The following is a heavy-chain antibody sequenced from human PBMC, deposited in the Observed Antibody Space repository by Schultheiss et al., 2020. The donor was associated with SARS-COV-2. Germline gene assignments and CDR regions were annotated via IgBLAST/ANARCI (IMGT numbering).Heavy chain of an antibody. D-gene: IGHD3-10*01. V-gene: IGHV4-34*01. CDR1: GGSFSGYY. J-gene: IGHJ3*02. CDR2: INHSGST. CDR3: ARGSGRGDAFDI. Sequence: SETLSLTCAVYGGSFSGYYWSWIRQPPGKGLEWIGEINHSGSTNYNPSLKSRVTISVDTSKNQFSLKLSSVTAADTAMYYCARGSGRGDAFDIWGQGTMVTVSS.